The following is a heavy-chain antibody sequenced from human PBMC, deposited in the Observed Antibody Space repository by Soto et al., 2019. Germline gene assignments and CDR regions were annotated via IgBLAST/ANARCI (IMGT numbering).Heavy chain of an antibody. CDR3: ARCKQKVMHCAVEV. J-gene: IGHJ6*02. V-gene: IGHV3-33*01. CDR2: INYDGSNK. D-gene: IGHD2-21*01. Sequence: QVHLVESGGGAVQPGRSLRVSCEASGFIFSSYGMHWVRQAPGKGLEWVAFINYDGSNKFYGDSVKGRFTISRDNSKNTLCIKMSSLRGEDTAVYYCARCKQKVMHCAVEVWGQGATVTVTS. CDR1: GFIFSSYG.